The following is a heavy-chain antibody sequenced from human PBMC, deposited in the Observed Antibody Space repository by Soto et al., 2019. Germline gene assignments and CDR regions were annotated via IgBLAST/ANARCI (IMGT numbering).Heavy chain of an antibody. D-gene: IGHD1-20*01. CDR2: INNNSGIV. V-gene: IGHV3-48*01. CDR3: ARDQGNNWDLDY. J-gene: IGHJ4*02. CDR1: GFTLIKYP. Sequence: GGSLRLSCVASGFTLIKYPMSWVRQVPGKGLECVSYINNNSGIVYYTDSVKGRFTISRDNAKNSLYLQMNSLRVEDTAVYYCARDQGNNWDLDYWGQGTLVTVSS.